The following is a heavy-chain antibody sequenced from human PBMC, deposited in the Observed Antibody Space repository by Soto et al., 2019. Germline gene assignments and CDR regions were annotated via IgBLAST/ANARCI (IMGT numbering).Heavy chain of an antibody. J-gene: IGHJ4*02. CDR2: IFYSGAA. CDR1: GGSISGSSYY. V-gene: IGHV4-39*01. D-gene: IGHD6-19*01. CDR3: TDMLGQWLPRD. Sequence: SETLSLTCTVSGGSISGSSYYRGWIRQSPGKGLEWIGTIFYSGAAYYNPSLTSRVTISVDTSRNQFSMKLNSVTAADTAVYYCTDMLGQWLPRDWGQGTVVTVSS.